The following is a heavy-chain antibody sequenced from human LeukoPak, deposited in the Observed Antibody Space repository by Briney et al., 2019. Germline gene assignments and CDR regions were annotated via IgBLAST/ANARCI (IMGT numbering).Heavy chain of an antibody. Sequence: GGSLRLSCAASGFTFSTYSMNWVRQAPGKGLEWVSFISSSSNNIYYADSVKGRFTISRDNAKNSPYLQMNSLRAEDTAVYYCAKEVTAAELDYWGQGTLVTVSS. D-gene: IGHD6-13*01. CDR1: GFTFSTYS. V-gene: IGHV3-21*01. CDR3: AKEVTAAELDY. J-gene: IGHJ4*02. CDR2: ISSSSNNI.